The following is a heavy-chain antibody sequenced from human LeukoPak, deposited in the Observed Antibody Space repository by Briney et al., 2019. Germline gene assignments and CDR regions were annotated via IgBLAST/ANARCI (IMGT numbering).Heavy chain of an antibody. CDR3: AREGGPYRPLDY. V-gene: IGHV3-21*04. CDR2: IGGSGDPT. Sequence: GGSLRLSCTASRFTFSSYGMNWVRQAPGKGLEWVSSIGGSGDPTFYADSVKGRFTISRDNPKNSLFLEMNSLRDEDTAVYYCAREGGPYRPLDYSGQGTLVTVAS. CDR1: RFTFSSYG. J-gene: IGHJ4*02.